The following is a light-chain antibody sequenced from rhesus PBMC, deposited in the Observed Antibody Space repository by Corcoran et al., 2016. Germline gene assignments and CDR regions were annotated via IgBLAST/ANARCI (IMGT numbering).Light chain of an antibody. Sequence: DIQMTQSPSSLSASVGDRVTITCRASRDITINLAWYQQKPGEIPNLLIYEASPLQSGVPSRFSGSGSGSDFTLTSSSLQPEDFATYYCRHYHATPYSFGQGTKVEIK. J-gene: IGKJ2*01. CDR2: EAS. V-gene: IGKV1-25*01. CDR1: RDITIN. CDR3: RHYHATPYS.